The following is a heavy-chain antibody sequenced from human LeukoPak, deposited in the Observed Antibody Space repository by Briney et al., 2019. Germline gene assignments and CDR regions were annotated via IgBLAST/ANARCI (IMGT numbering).Heavy chain of an antibody. J-gene: IGHJ5*02. V-gene: IGHV3-30*02. Sequence: GGSLRLSCAASGFTFSSYEMNWVRQAPGKGLEWVAFIRYDGNDKFYAESVKGRFTISRDSSRNTLYLQMKSLRPEDTAVYYCAKDLMRDRWFGESWGQGTLVTVSS. D-gene: IGHD3-10*01. CDR1: GFTFSSYE. CDR3: AKDLMRDRWFGES. CDR2: IRYDGNDK.